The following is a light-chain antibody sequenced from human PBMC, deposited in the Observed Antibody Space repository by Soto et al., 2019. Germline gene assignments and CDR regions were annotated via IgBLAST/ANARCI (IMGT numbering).Light chain of an antibody. CDR2: GTS. J-gene: IGKJ2*01. CDR3: QQYGSSPRYT. V-gene: IGKV3-20*01. CDR1: QIVTSNY. Sequence: EIVLTQSPGTLSLSPGEKATLSCRASQIVTSNYLAWYQQKPGQAPRLLIYGTSSRATGIPDRFSGSGSGTDFTLTISRLEPEDFAVYYCQQYGSSPRYTFGQGTKLEIK.